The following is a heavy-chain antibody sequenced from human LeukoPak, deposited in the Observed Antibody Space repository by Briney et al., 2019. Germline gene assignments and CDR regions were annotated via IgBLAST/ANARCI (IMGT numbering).Heavy chain of an antibody. CDR2: IWYDGSNK. D-gene: IGHD2-15*01. CDR3: ARKDYDAFDI. J-gene: IGHJ3*02. V-gene: IGHV3-33*01. CDR1: VFTFSSYG. Sequence: GGALRLSCSASVFTFSSYGIHSVRQAPGKGLEWVTLIWYDGSNKFYADSVRGRFTISRDNSKNTLYLQMNSLSAEDAAVYYCARKDYDAFDIWGQGTMVTVSS.